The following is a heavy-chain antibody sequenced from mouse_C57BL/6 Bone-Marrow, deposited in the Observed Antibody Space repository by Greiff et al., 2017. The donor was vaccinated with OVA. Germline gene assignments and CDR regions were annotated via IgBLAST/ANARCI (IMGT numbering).Heavy chain of an antibody. Sequence: VQLQQSGPELVKPGASVKISCKASGYTFTDYYMNWVKQSHGKSLEWIGDINPNNGGTSYNQKFKGKATLTVDKSSSTAYMELRSLTSEDSAVYYCARMAITTVVATGELRFDYWGQGTTLTVSS. CDR2: INPNNGGT. CDR1: GYTFTDYY. D-gene: IGHD1-1*01. V-gene: IGHV1-26*01. CDR3: ARMAITTVVATGELRFDY. J-gene: IGHJ2*01.